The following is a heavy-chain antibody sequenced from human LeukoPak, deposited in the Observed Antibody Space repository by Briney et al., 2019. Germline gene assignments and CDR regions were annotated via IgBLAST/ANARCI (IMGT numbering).Heavy chain of an antibody. Sequence: GGSLRLSCVASGLTFSNAWMSWVRQAPGKGLEWVGRIKSKTDSETTDYAAPVKGRFTISRDDSKNTLYLQMNRLNIGDTAVYYCITDPGAWAPIWGQGTMVTVSS. CDR2: IKSKTDSETT. CDR3: ITDPGAWAPI. V-gene: IGHV3-15*01. CDR1: GLTFSNAW. J-gene: IGHJ3*02. D-gene: IGHD1-26*01.